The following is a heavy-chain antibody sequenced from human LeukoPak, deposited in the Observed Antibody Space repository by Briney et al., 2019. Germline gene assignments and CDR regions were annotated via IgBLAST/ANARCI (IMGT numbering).Heavy chain of an antibody. CDR3: STAGYCSGGDCYSFDY. Sequence: PGGSLRLSCAASGFTFSTAWMCWVRQAPGKGLEWVGRIKSKTDGGTTEYAAPVKDRFTISRDDSKTTVYLQMNSLKTEDTAVYYCSTAGYCSGGDCYSFDYWGQGIRVTLSS. V-gene: IGHV3-15*01. J-gene: IGHJ4*02. CDR1: GFTFSTAW. D-gene: IGHD2-15*01. CDR2: IKSKTDGGTT.